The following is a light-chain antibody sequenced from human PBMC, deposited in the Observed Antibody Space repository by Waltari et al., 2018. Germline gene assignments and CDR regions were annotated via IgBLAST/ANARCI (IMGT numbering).Light chain of an antibody. CDR3: QVWDDTTNSGV. CDR1: NIEPKS. CDR2: YDT. V-gene: IGLV3-21*04. J-gene: IGLJ3*02. Sequence: YVLTQPPSVSVAPGKTATLTWWGANIEPKSVNMHQKQPAQAHVLVRFYDTDRPSGSPDRFSGSNTGNTATLTIGWVEAGDEADYHCQVWDDTTNSGVFGGGTRLTVL.